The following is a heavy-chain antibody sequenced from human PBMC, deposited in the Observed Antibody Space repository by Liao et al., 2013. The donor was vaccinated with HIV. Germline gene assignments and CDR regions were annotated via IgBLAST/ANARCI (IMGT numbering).Heavy chain of an antibody. V-gene: IGHV4-34*02. D-gene: IGHD6-19*01. Sequence: QVQLQQWGAGLVRPSETLSLTCAVYGETFNDYHWTWIRQFPGKGLEWMGDVNHSGVTTYNPSLKSRLTISADPSKNQFSLKLISVTAADTAVYFCARGLWVRSGPFAFWGQETLVIVSS. CDR1: GETFNDYH. CDR3: ARGLWVRSGPFAF. J-gene: IGHJ4*02. CDR2: VNHSGVT.